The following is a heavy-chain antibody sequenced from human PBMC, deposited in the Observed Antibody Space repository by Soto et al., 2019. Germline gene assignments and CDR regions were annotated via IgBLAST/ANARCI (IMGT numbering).Heavy chain of an antibody. D-gene: IGHD3-10*01. CDR3: ARFHYGAGGIFGYYYDMDV. J-gene: IGHJ6*02. V-gene: IGHV5-51*03. CDR2: IYPGDSDT. CDR1: GYSFTSYW. Sequence: EVQLVPSGAEVKKPGESLKISCKGSGYSFTSYWIGWVRQMPGKGLEWMGIIYPGDSDTRYSPSFQGQVTISADKSISXAXXQWSSLKASDTAMYYGARFHYGAGGIFGYYYDMDVWGQGTTVTVSS.